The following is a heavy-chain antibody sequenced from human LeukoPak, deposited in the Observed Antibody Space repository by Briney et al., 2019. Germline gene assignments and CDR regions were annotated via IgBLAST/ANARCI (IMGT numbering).Heavy chain of an antibody. J-gene: IGHJ6*02. CDR3: ARDPGYPNYYDSSGSPYYYYGMDV. Sequence: SVKVSCKASRGTFSSYAISWVRQAPGQGLEWMGGIIPIFGTANYAQKFQGRVTITADESTSTAYMELSSLRSEDTAVYYCARDPGYPNYYDSSGSPYYYYGMDVWGQGTTVTVSS. D-gene: IGHD3-22*01. CDR2: IIPIFGTA. V-gene: IGHV1-69*01. CDR1: RGTFSSYA.